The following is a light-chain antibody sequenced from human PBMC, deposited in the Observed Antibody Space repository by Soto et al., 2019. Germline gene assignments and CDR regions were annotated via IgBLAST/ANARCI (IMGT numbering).Light chain of an antibody. J-gene: IGLJ3*02. Sequence: QPVLTQPASVSGSPGQSITISCTGTSSDVGSYNLVSWYQQHPGKAPRLMIYEVTKRPSGVSNRFSGSKSGNTASLTISGLQAEDEADYYCCSDAAGNTWVFGGGTQLTVL. CDR1: SSDVGSYNL. V-gene: IGLV2-23*02. CDR2: EVT. CDR3: CSDAAGNTWV.